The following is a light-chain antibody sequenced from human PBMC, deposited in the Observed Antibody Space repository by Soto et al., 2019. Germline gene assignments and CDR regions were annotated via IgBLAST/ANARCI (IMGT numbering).Light chain of an antibody. CDR3: QQYGSLLLT. J-gene: IGKJ3*01. CDR1: QSVSSCY. V-gene: IGKV3-20*01. CDR2: GAS. Sequence: DIVLTQSPGTLSLSPGERATLSCRASQSVSSCYLAWYQQKPGQAPRLLIYGASSMHTGIPDRFSGSGSGTDFTLTISRLQPEDFAAYYCQQYGSLLLTFGPGTKVEIK.